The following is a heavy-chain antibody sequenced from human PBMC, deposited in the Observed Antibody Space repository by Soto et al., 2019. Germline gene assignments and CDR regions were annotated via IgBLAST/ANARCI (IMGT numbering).Heavy chain of an antibody. CDR2: ILPMLDIT. CDR1: GGTFSTYT. Sequence: QVQLVQSGAEVKKPGSSVKVSCKASGGTFSTYTIIWVRQAPGQGLEWMGRILPMLDITNSAQRFQGRVTXXAXXATSTAYLEPSSLRSEDTAVYYCTLGSWSAETFDIWGRGTMVTVSS. CDR3: TLGSWSAETFDI. D-gene: IGHD6-13*01. V-gene: IGHV1-69*02. J-gene: IGHJ3*02.